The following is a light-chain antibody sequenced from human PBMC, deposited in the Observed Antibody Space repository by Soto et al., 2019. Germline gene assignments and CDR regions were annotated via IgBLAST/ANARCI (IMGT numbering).Light chain of an antibody. CDR2: EVS. Sequence: QSALTQPPSVSGSPGQSFAISCTGTSSDVGSYNRVSWYQQPPGTAPKVMIYEVSNRPSGVPDRFSGSKSGNTASLTISGLQAEDEADYYCSSYTTSNTYVFGTGTKVTVL. V-gene: IGLV2-18*02. CDR3: SSYTTSNTYV. J-gene: IGLJ1*01. CDR1: SSDVGSYNR.